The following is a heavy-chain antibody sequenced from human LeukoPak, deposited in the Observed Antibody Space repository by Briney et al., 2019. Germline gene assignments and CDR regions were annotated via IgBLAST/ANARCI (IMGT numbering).Heavy chain of an antibody. CDR2: ISSSSSYI. J-gene: IGHJ6*03. CDR1: GFTFSSYN. Sequence: GGSLRLSCAASGFTFSSYNMNWVRQAPGKGLEWVSSISSSSSYIYYADSVKGRFTISRDNAKNSLYLQMNSLRVEDTAVYYCARDQGGMVYHYYFYYMDVWGKGTTVTVSS. V-gene: IGHV3-21*01. D-gene: IGHD2-8*01. CDR3: ARDQGGMVYHYYFYYMDV.